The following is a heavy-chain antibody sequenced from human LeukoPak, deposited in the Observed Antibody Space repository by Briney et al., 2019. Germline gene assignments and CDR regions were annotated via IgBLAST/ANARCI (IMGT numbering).Heavy chain of an antibody. V-gene: IGHV1-18*01. D-gene: IGHD3-16*02. CDR3: ARERPSYDYVCGTYRYEG. CDR2: ISAYNGKT. J-gene: IGHJ4*02. CDR1: GYTFTSYG. Sequence: AAVKVSCKASGYTFTSYGISWVRQAPGQGLEWMGWISAYNGKTNYAQKLHARVTMTTDTSTSTNYMELRSLTSDDTAAYHCARERPSYDYVCGTYRYEGWGQGTLVTVSS.